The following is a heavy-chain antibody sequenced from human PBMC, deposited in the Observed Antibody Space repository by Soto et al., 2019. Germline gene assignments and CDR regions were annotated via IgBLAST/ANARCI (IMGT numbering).Heavy chain of an antibody. D-gene: IGHD3-9*01. CDR1: GYTFTSYG. V-gene: IGHV1-18*01. J-gene: IGHJ4*02. Sequence: VASVKVSCKASGYTFTSYGISWVRQAPGQGLEWMGWISAYNGNTNYAQKLQGRVTMTTDTSTSTAYMELRSLRSDDTAVYYCARDLGYYDILTGYPNFDYWGQGTLVTVSS. CDR3: ARDLGYYDILTGYPNFDY. CDR2: ISAYNGNT.